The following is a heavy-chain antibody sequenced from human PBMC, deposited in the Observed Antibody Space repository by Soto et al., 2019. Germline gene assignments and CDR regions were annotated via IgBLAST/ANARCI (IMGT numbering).Heavy chain of an antibody. Sequence: QVQLVESGGGVVQPGRSLRLSCAASGFTFSSYGMHWVRQAPGKGLEWVAVISYDGSNKYYADSVKGRFTISRDNSKNTQYEQMNSQRAEGTAGYYCAKSEWFGELYQDYWGQGTMVTVSS. V-gene: IGHV3-30*18. CDR2: ISYDGSNK. CDR1: GFTFSSYG. CDR3: AKSEWFGELYQDY. J-gene: IGHJ4*02. D-gene: IGHD3-10*01.